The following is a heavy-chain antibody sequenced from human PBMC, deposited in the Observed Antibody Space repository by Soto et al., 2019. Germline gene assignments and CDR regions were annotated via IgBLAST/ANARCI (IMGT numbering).Heavy chain of an antibody. CDR2: ISYDGSNK. J-gene: IGHJ6*03. V-gene: IGHV3-30*18. Sequence: GALRLSCAASGFTFSSYGMHWVRQAPGKGLEWVAVISYDGSNKYYADSVKGRFTISRDNSKNTLYLQMNSLRAEDTAVYYCAKDAELGGYDPYYYYMDVWGKGTTVTVSS. D-gene: IGHD5-12*01. CDR1: GFTFSSYG. CDR3: AKDAELGGYDPYYYYMDV.